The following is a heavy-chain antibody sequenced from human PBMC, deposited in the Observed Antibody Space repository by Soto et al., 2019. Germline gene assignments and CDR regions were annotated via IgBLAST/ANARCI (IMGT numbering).Heavy chain of an antibody. D-gene: IGHD3-16*01. CDR3: ARLSRASFALDV. CDR1: GYNFITDW. J-gene: IGHJ6*02. V-gene: IGHV5-10-1*01. CDR2: IDPTDSYT. Sequence: GESLKISCKGSGYNFITDWISWVRQMPGKGLEWMGRIDPTDSYTKYSPSFEGHVTISADKSISTAYLQWSSLKASDSAVYYCARLSRASFALDVWGQGPTVTVSS.